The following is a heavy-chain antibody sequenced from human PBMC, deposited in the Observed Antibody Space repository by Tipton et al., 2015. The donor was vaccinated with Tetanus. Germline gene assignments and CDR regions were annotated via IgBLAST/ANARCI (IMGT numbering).Heavy chain of an antibody. V-gene: IGHV4-39*01. CDR2: ISFGGTT. CDR1: GGSISSGPYW. Sequence: TLSLTCIVSGGSISSGPYWWGWIRQSPAKGLEWFGIISFGGTTYYNPSLESRLSIAVDTGKNQFSLKLTSLTAADTAVYFCARGEDAYKTGNYWGQGTLVTVSS. CDR3: ARGEDAYKTGNY. J-gene: IGHJ4*02. D-gene: IGHD5-24*01.